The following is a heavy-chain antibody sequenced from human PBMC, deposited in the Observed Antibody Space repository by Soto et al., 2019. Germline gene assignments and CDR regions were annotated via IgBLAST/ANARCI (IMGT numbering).Heavy chain of an antibody. CDR3: ASLGGYGDYVSNWFDP. CDR2: IIPILGIA. J-gene: IGHJ5*02. V-gene: IGHV1-69*02. D-gene: IGHD4-17*01. CDR1: GGTFSSYT. Sequence: QVQLVQSGAEVKKPGSSVKVSCKASGGTFSSYTISWVRQAPGQGLEWMGRIIPILGIANYAQKFQGRVTINAEKSTSTGEKERSRLRSEDTAVDYWASLGGYGDYVSNWFDPWGQGTLVTVSS.